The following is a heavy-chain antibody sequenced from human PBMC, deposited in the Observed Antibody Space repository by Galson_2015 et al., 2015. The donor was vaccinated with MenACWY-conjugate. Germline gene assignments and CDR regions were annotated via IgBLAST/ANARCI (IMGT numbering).Heavy chain of an antibody. CDR2: LCGDGSGK. V-gene: IGHV3-74*01. Sequence: SLRLSCAASGFTFSDYCMHWVRQAPGKGLVWVSRLCGDGSGKTYAGSVKGRFSISMDNAMTTLYLQMNSLRAEDTAMYYCGRIGTPYNFGSPWGQGTLVTVSS. D-gene: IGHD1-1*01. CDR1: GFTFSDYC. CDR3: GRIGTPYNFGSP. J-gene: IGHJ5*02.